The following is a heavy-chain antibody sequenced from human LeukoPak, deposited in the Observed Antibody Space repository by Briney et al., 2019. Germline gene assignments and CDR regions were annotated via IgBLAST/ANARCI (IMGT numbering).Heavy chain of an antibody. CDR2: IYNSGST. J-gene: IGHJ3*02. D-gene: IGHD6-25*01. CDR3: ARSAIDAFDI. V-gene: IGHV4-59*08. Sequence: PSETLSLTCTVAGGFISSHYWSWIRQPPGKGLECIGYIYNSGSTNYNPSLKSRVSISVDTSKNQFSLKLSSVTAADTAVYYCARSAIDAFDIWGQGTMVTVSS. CDR1: GGFISSHY.